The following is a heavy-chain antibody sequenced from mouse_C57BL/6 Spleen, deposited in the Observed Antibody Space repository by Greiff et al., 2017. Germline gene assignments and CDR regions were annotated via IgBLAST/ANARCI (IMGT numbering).Heavy chain of an antibody. J-gene: IGHJ4*01. CDR2: IRNKANGYTT. D-gene: IGHD1-1*02. CDR3: ARSPGYGREYYAMDY. V-gene: IGHV7-3*01. Sequence: EVKVEESGGGLVQPGGSLSLSCAASGFTFTDYYMSWVRQPPGKALEWLGFIRNKANGYTTEYSASVKGRFTISRDNSQSILYLQMNALRAEDSATYYCARSPGYGREYYAMDYWGQGTSVTVSS. CDR1: GFTFTDYY.